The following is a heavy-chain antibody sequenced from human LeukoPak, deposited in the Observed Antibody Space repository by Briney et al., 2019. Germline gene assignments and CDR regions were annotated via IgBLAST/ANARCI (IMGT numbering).Heavy chain of an antibody. CDR1: GGTFSSYA. Sequence: ASVTVSCKASGGTFSSYAISWVRQAPGQGLEWMGRIIPILGIANYAQKFQGRVTITADKSTSTAYMELSSLRSEDTAVYYCASPPLSSGWRTEAPLDYWGQGTLVTVSS. CDR2: IIPILGIA. J-gene: IGHJ4*02. D-gene: IGHD6-19*01. V-gene: IGHV1-69*04. CDR3: ASPPLSSGWRTEAPLDY.